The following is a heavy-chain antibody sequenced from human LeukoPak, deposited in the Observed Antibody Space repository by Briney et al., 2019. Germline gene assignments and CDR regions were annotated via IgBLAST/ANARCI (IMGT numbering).Heavy chain of an antibody. CDR2: IKQDGSEK. V-gene: IGHV3-7*01. CDR3: ARDQATVAGPFYYYGMDV. CDR1: GFTFSSYW. Sequence: PGGSLRLSCAASGFTFSSYWMSWVRQAPGKGLEWVANIKQDGSEKYYVDSVKGRFTISRDNAKNSLYLQMNSLRAEDTAVYYCARDQATVAGPFYYYGMDVWGQGTTVTVSS. D-gene: IGHD6-19*01. J-gene: IGHJ6*02.